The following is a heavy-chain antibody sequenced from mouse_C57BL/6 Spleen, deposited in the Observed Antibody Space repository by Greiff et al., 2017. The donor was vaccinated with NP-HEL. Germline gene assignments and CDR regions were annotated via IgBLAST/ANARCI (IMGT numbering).Heavy chain of an antibody. CDR3: ASVYDGYPDAMDY. CDR2: IYPGDGDT. D-gene: IGHD2-3*01. CDR1: GYAFSSSW. Sequence: QVQLQQSGPELVKPGASVKISCKASGYAFSSSWMNWVKQRPGKGLEWIGRIYPGDGDTNYNGKFKGKATLTADKSSSTAYMQLSSLTSEDSAVYVCASVYDGYPDAMDYWGQGTSVTVSS. V-gene: IGHV1-82*01. J-gene: IGHJ4*01.